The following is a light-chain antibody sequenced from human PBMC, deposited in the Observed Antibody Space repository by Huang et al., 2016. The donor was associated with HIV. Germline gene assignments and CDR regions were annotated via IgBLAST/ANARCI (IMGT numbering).Light chain of an antibody. J-gene: IGKJ2*01. CDR3: QHYDDPYT. CDR2: DAS. Sequence: DIQMTQSPSSLSASVGDRVTITCQASQDMSNYLSWYQHKPGRAPKPLIFDASSLETGVPSRFSGSGSGTYFTLTIASLQPEDVATYYCQHYDDPYTFGQGTKLEIK. CDR1: QDMSNY. V-gene: IGKV1-33*01.